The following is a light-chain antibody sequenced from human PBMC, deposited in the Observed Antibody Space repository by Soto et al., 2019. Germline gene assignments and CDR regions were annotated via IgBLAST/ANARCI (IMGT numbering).Light chain of an antibody. CDR1: QSVSSSY. CDR2: GAS. Sequence: EIVLTQSPGTLSLSPGERATLSCRASQSVSSSYLAWYQQKPGQAPRLLIYGASSRATGIPDRFSGSGSGTDFALTISRLEPQDFAVYYCQQYGSSPPITFGQGTPL. J-gene: IGKJ5*01. V-gene: IGKV3-20*01. CDR3: QQYGSSPPIT.